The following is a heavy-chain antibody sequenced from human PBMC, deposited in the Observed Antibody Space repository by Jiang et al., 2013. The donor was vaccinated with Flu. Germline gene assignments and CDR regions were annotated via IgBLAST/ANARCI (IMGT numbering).Heavy chain of an antibody. CDR3: SRASGNDGVI. D-gene: IGHD1-1*01. Sequence: LLKPSETLSLTCTVAGGSISGYYWNWVRQSPGKGLEWLGSIYLTKTPKYHPSFKSRITISVDTSRRQISPDLTSATAADTAVYYCSRASGNDGVIWGPGTL. V-gene: IGHV4-59*01. CDR1: GGSISGYY. J-gene: IGHJ4*02. CDR2: IYLTKTP.